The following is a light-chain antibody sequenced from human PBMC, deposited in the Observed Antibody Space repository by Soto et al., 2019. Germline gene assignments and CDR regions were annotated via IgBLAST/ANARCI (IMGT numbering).Light chain of an antibody. Sequence: DIQMTQSPSTLSGSVGDRVTITCRARQTISSWLAWYQQKPGKASKLLIYKASTLKSGVPSRFSGSGSGTEFTLTISSRQPDDFATYYCQHYNSYSEAFGQGTKVELK. CDR2: KAS. CDR1: QTISSW. CDR3: QHYNSYSEA. V-gene: IGKV1-5*03. J-gene: IGKJ1*01.